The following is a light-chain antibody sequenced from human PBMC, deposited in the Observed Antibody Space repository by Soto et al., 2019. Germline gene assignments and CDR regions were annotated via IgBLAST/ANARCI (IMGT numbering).Light chain of an antibody. CDR3: QEWDSRTVV. Sequence: SYELTQPPSVSVSPGQTASITCSGDKLGDKYACWYQQKPGQSPVLVIYQDSKRPSGIPERFSGSNSGNTATLTISGTQAMDEADYYCQEWDSRTVVFGGVTKLTVL. J-gene: IGLJ2*01. V-gene: IGLV3-1*01. CDR2: QDS. CDR1: KLGDKY.